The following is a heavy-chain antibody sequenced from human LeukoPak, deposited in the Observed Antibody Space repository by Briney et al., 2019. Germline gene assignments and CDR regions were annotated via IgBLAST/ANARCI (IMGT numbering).Heavy chain of an antibody. J-gene: IGHJ4*02. Sequence: GGSLRLSCAASGFTFSSYGMHWVHQAPGKGLEWVAFIRYDGSNKYYADSVKGRFTISRDNSKNTLYLQMNSLRAEDTAVYYCAAHLNCSGGSCYRYYFVYWGQGTLVTVSS. V-gene: IGHV3-30*02. CDR2: IRYDGSNK. D-gene: IGHD2-15*01. CDR3: AAHLNCSGGSCYRYYFVY. CDR1: GFTFSSYG.